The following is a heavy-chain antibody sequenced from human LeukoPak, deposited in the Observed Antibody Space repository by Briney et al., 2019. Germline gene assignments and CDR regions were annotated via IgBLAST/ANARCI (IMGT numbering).Heavy chain of an antibody. D-gene: IGHD5-12*01. CDR1: GGSISDSY. J-gene: IGHJ5*02. CDR2: IHDSGIT. Sequence: KPSETLSLTCSVSGGSISDSYWSWLRQPPGKGLEWIGKIHDSGITNYNPSLKSRVTFSVDTSKKQFSLNLNSVTAADTAVYYCARGGYMSNWFEHWGQGTPVTVSS. CDR3: ARGGYMSNWFEH. V-gene: IGHV4-59*01.